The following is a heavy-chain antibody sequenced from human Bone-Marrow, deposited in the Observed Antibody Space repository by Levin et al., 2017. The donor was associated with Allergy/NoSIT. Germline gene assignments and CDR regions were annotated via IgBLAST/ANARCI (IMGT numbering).Heavy chain of an antibody. Sequence: GGSLRLSCAASGFTFNNYAMTWVRQAPGKGLEWVSGVSGSGYSTYHADSVKGRFTITRDNSKNTLYLQVNSLRVEDTAVYYCAKDHTRGYSGYDSSGYYYMDVWGKGTTVTVSS. J-gene: IGHJ6*03. V-gene: IGHV3-23*01. CDR3: AKDHTRGYSGYDSSGYYYMDV. CDR1: GFTFNNYA. D-gene: IGHD5-12*01. CDR2: VSGSGYST.